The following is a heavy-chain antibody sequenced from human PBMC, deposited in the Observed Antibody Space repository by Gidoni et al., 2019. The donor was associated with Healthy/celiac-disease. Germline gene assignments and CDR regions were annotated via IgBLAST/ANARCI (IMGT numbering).Heavy chain of an antibody. Sequence: EVQLVESGGGLVKPGGSLRLSCAAYGFTFSSYSMNWVRQAPGKGLEWGSSISSSSSYIYYADSVKGRFTISRDNAKNSLYLQMNSLRAEDTAVYYCARSVTTVTMNSLMYFDLWGRGTLVTVSS. CDR3: ARSVTTVTMNSLMYFDL. D-gene: IGHD4-17*01. J-gene: IGHJ2*01. V-gene: IGHV3-21*01. CDR2: ISSSSSYI. CDR1: GFTFSSYS.